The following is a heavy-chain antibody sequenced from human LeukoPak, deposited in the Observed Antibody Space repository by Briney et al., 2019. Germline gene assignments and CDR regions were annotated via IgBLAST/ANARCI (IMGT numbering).Heavy chain of an antibody. V-gene: IGHV4-34*01. CDR1: GGSFNGYY. Sequence: PSETLSLTCAVYGGSFNGYYWSWIRQPPGKGLEWIGEINRSGSTHYNPSLGRLVTISVDTSKHQFSLKLSSVPAAGTAVYYCARVGAVTTIVVVISDAFDIWGQGTMVTVSS. J-gene: IGHJ3*02. CDR2: INRSGST. CDR3: ARVGAVTTIVVVISDAFDI. D-gene: IGHD3-22*01.